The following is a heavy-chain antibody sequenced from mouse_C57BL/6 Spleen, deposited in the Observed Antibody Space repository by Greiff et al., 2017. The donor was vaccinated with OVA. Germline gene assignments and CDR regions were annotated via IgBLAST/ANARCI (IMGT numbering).Heavy chain of an antibody. J-gene: IGHJ2*01. D-gene: IGHD2-3*01. CDR2: INPNNGGT. Sequence: EVKLMESGPELVKPGASVKMSCKASGYTFTDYNMHWVKQSHGKSLEWIGYINPNNGGTSYNQKFKGKATVTVNKSSSTAYMELRSLTSEDSAVYYCARRGSGGWLLYFDYWGQGTTLTVSS. CDR3: ARRGSGGWLLYFDY. V-gene: IGHV1-22*01. CDR1: GYTFTDYN.